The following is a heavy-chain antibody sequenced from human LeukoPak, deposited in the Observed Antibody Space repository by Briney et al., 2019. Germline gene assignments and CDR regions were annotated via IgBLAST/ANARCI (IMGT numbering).Heavy chain of an antibody. D-gene: IGHD2-15*01. CDR3: AKAPVTTCRGAFCYPFDY. V-gene: IGHV3-23*01. J-gene: IGHJ4*02. CDR1: GFTLSSHA. CDR2: ISDTGNT. Sequence: GGSLRLSCAASGFTLSSHAMSWVRQAPGKGLEWVSAISDTGNTYHADSVKGRFTISRDSSKNTLFLQMNRLRPEDAAVYYCAKAPVTTCRGAFCYPFDYWGLGTLVTVSS.